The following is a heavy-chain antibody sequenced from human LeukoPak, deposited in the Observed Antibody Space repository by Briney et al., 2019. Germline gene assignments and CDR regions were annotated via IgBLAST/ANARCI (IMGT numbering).Heavy chain of an antibody. CDR2: VRTTGETT. J-gene: IGHJ4*02. V-gene: IGHV3-48*03. CDR3: ARRGPPDFDY. CDR1: GFTFSDYA. Sequence: GGSLRLSCTASGFTFSDYAMSWFRQAPGKGLEWISCVRTTGETTYCADSVKGRFSVSRDNAQNSLYLQMSSLRVEDTAVYYCARRGPPDFDYWGQGTLVTVSS.